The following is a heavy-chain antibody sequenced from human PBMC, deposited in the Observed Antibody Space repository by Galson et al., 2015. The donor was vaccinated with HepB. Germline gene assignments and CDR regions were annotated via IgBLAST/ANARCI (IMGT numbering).Heavy chain of an antibody. CDR2: IYPADSDT. CDR3: ARFRDYAGDPYYVDY. J-gene: IGHJ4*02. CDR1: GSSFSSYW. V-gene: IGHV5-51*01. D-gene: IGHD3-10*01. Sequence: QSGAEVTKPGESLKISCKGSGSSFSSYWIGWVRQMPGKGLEWIGIIYPADSDTRYNPSFQGQVTMSADRSISTAYLQWSSLKASDTAIYYCARFRDYAGDPYYVDYWGQGTLVTVSS.